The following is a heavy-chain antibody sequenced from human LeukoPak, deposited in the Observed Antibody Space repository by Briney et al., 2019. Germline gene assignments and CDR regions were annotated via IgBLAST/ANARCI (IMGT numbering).Heavy chain of an antibody. CDR1: GGSISSYY. CDR2: IYYSGST. Sequence: SETLSLTCTVSGGSISSYYWSWIRQPPGKGLEWIGYIYYSGSTNYNPSLKSRVTISVDTSKNQFSLKLSSVTAADTAVYYCARGSHYYGSGIDPWGQGTLVTVSS. D-gene: IGHD3-10*01. CDR3: ARGSHYYGSGIDP. J-gene: IGHJ5*02. V-gene: IGHV4-59*01.